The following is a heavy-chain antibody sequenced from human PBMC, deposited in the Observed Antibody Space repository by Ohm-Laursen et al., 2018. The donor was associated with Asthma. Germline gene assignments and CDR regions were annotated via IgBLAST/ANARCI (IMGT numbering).Heavy chain of an antibody. CDR2: IGSGSSTI. Sequence: SLRLSCAASGFSISTFSMNWVRQAPGKGLEWVSYIGSGSSTIHYADSVKGRFTISRDNAKNPLYLQMNSLRAEDTAVYYCARIGYGSGNNWFDPWGQGTLVTVSS. V-gene: IGHV3-48*01. CDR1: GFSISTFS. D-gene: IGHD3-10*01. J-gene: IGHJ5*02. CDR3: ARIGYGSGNNWFDP.